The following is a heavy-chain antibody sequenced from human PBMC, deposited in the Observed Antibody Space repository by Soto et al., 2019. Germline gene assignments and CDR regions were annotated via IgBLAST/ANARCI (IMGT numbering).Heavy chain of an antibody. Sequence: ASVKVSFKASGYTFTSFGLSWVRQAPGQGLEFMGWITVSNGNPSYAPKFQGRVTMTTDTSTSTAYMELRSLRSDDTAVYYCARFLQLRPLDYWGQGTLVTVSS. J-gene: IGHJ4*02. D-gene: IGHD1-7*01. CDR2: ITVSNGNP. CDR3: ARFLQLRPLDY. CDR1: GYTFTSFG. V-gene: IGHV1-18*01.